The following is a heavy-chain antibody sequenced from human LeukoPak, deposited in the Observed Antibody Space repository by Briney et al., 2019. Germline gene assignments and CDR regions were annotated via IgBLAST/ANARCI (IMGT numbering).Heavy chain of an antibody. CDR3: VRGSSGL. V-gene: IGHV3-7*01. Sequence: PGGSPRLSCAASGFTFSAYWMSWVRQAPGKGLEWVANIKQDGSEKYYVDSVKGRFTISRDNAENSVYLQLNSLRAEDTAVYYCVRGSSGLWGQGTLVTVSS. CDR1: GFTFSAYW. CDR2: IKQDGSEK. J-gene: IGHJ4*02.